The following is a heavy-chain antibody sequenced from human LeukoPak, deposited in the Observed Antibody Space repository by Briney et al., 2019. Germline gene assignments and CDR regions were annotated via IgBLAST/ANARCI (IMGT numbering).Heavy chain of an antibody. CDR3: ARDKDYGSGSDYNEYVFDF. D-gene: IGHD3-10*01. Sequence: GGSLRLSCAASGLTISSYSMNWVRQAPGKGLQWVSYISSSSSTIYYADSVKGRFTVSRDNAKNSLYLQMNSLRAEDTAVYYCARDKDYGSGSDYNEYVFDFWGQGTMVTVSS. V-gene: IGHV3-48*04. CDR2: ISSSSSTI. J-gene: IGHJ3*01. CDR1: GLTISSYS.